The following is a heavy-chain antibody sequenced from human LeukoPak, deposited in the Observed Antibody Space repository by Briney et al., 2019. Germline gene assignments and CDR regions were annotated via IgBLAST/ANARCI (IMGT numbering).Heavy chain of an antibody. CDR2: IKQDGSEK. D-gene: IGHD5-18*01. CDR3: ARDRYSYGDY. J-gene: IGHJ4*02. V-gene: IGHV3-7*01. Sequence: GRSLRLSCAASGFTFSTYAMHWVRQAPGKGLEWVANIKQDGSEKYYVDSVKGRFTISRDNAKNSLYLQMNSLRAEDTAVYYCARDRYSYGDYWGQGTLVTVSS. CDR1: GFTFSTYA.